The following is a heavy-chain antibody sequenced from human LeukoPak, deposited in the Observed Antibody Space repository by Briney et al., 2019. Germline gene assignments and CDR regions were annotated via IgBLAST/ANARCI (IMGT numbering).Heavy chain of an antibody. CDR3: ARVVGSRAFDY. V-gene: IGHV3-53*01. D-gene: IGHD5-24*01. CDR2: IYSGGST. CDR1: GFTFGDYG. Sequence: GGSLRLSCTASGFTFGDYGMSWVRQAPGKGLEWVSVIYSGGSTYYADSVKGRFTISRDNSKNTLYLQMNSLRAEDTAVYYCARVVGSRAFDYWGQGTLVTVSS. J-gene: IGHJ4*02.